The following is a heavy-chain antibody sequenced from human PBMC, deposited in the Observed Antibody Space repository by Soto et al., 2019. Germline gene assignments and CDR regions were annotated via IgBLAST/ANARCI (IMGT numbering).Heavy chain of an antibody. V-gene: IGHV4-39*01. Sequence: SETLSLTCTVSGGSISSSSYYWGWIRQPPGKGLEWIGSIYYSGSTYYNPSLKSRVTISVDTSKNQFSLKLSSVTAADTAVYYCARQADWAPKVVRFWGQGTLVTVS. J-gene: IGHJ4*02. D-gene: IGHD2-15*01. CDR1: GGSISSSSYY. CDR3: ARQADWAPKVVRF. CDR2: IYYSGST.